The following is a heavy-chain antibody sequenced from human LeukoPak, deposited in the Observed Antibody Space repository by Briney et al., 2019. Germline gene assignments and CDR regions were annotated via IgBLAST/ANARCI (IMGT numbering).Heavy chain of an antibody. D-gene: IGHD2-2*01. V-gene: IGHV4-31*03. CDR2: IYYSGST. Sequence: TLSLTCTVSGGSISSGGYYWSWIRQHPGKGLEWIGYIYYSGSTYYNPSLKSRVTISVDTSKNQFSLKLSSVTAADTAVYYCARIERIVVVPAASGAFDIWGQGTMVTVSS. CDR3: ARIERIVVVPAASGAFDI. CDR1: GGSISSGGYY. J-gene: IGHJ3*02.